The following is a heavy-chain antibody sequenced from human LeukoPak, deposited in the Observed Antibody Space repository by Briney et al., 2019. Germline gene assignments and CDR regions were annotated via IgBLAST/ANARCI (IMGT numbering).Heavy chain of an antibody. D-gene: IGHD6-13*01. CDR2: ISGSGGST. J-gene: IGHJ4*02. V-gene: IGHV3-23*01. Sequence: PGGSLRLSCAASGFTFSSYAMSWVRQAPGKGLEWVSAISGSGGSTYYADSVKGRFTISRDNAKNSLYLQMNSLRAEDTAVYYCARDSSSWYSAGYWGQGTLVTVSS. CDR3: ARDSSSWYSAGY. CDR1: GFTFSSYA.